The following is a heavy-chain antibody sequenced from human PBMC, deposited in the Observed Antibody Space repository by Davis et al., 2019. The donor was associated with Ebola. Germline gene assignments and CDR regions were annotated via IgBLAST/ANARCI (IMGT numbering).Heavy chain of an antibody. D-gene: IGHD3-10*01. J-gene: IGHJ6*02. CDR2: ISSSGSTI. CDR3: ARGRRSMVQGVGMDV. CDR1: GFTFSSYW. Sequence: GGSLRLSCAASGFTFSSYWMSWVRQAPGKGLEWVSYISSSGSTIYYADSVKGRFTISRDNAKNSLYLQMNSLRAEDTAVYYCARGRRSMVQGVGMDVWGQGTTVTVSS. V-gene: IGHV3-48*04.